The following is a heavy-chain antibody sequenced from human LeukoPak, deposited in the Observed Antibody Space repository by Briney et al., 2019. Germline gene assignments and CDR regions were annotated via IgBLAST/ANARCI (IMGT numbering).Heavy chain of an antibody. D-gene: IGHD3-10*01. V-gene: IGHV1-46*01. CDR3: ARLMVRGVDPFDY. CDR2: INPSGGST. Sequence: ASVKVSCKASGYTFTSYYMHWVRQAPGQGLEWMGIINPSGGSTSYAQKFQVRVTMTRDMSTSTVYMELSSLRSEDTAVYYCARLMVRGVDPFDYWGQGTLVTVSS. CDR1: GYTFTSYY. J-gene: IGHJ4*02.